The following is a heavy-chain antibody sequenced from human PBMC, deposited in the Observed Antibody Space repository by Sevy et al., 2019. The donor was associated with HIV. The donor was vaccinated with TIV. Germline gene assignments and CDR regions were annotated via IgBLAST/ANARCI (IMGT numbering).Heavy chain of an antibody. CDR3: ARDCSSTSCLWGMDV. D-gene: IGHD2-2*01. Sequence: GGSLRLSCAASGFTFSNYWMSWVRQAPGKGLEWVANIKKDGSEKYYVDSVKGRFTTSRDNAKNSLYLQMNSLRAEDTAVYYCARDCSSTSCLWGMDVWGQGTTVTVSS. CDR2: IKKDGSEK. V-gene: IGHV3-7*03. J-gene: IGHJ6*02. CDR1: GFTFSNYW.